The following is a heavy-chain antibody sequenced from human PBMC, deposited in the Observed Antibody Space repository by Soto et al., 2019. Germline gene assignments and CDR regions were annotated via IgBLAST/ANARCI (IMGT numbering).Heavy chain of an antibody. Sequence: ASVKVSCKTSGYTFTSYTMHWVRQAPGQGLEWMGWINAGNGNAKYSQKFQGRVTMIRDTSASTVYMELSSLRSEDTAVYYCARDLAAAGPAFDYWGQGTLVTVSS. CDR2: INAGNGNA. D-gene: IGHD6-13*01. CDR1: GYTFTSYT. J-gene: IGHJ4*02. V-gene: IGHV1-3*01. CDR3: ARDLAAAGPAFDY.